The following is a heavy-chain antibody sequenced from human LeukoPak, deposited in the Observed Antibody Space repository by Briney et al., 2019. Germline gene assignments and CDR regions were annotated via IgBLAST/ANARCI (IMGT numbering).Heavy chain of an antibody. V-gene: IGHV4-4*07. CDR2: LSPCGTT. D-gene: IGHD6-19*01. Sequence: SETLSLTCTVSGGSFGTYYWTWVRQSAGKGLEWIGRLSPCGTTNYSPSLKNRVSVSGDTSKRQFSLSLRSVAAADTAMYYCAATGAGRGWYFGELQTWGQGILVAVS. CDR1: GGSFGTYY. CDR3: AATGAGRGWYFGELQT. J-gene: IGHJ5*02.